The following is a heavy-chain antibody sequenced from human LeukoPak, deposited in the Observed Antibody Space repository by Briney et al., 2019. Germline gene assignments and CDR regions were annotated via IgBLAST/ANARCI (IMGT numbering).Heavy chain of an antibody. CDR2: IYHSGST. CDR3: ARDRSGGSGINWFDP. Sequence: SETLSLTCTVSGYSISSGYYWGWIRHPPGKGLEWIGSIYHSGSTYYNPSLKSRVTISVDTSKNQFSLKLSSVTAADTAVYYCARDRSGGSGINWFDPWGQGTLVTVSS. CDR1: GYSISSGYY. D-gene: IGHD3-10*01. J-gene: IGHJ5*02. V-gene: IGHV4-38-2*02.